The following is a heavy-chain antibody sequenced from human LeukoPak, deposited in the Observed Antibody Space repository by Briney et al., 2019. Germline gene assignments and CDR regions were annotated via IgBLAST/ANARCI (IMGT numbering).Heavy chain of an antibody. J-gene: IGHJ4*02. CDR3: ARPLRGAAAGPDFDY. Sequence: SETLSLTCTVSGGPISSSSYYWGGIRQPPGKGLEWIGSIYYSGSTYYNPSLKSRVTISVDTSKNQFSLKLSSVTAADTAVYYCARPLRGAAAGPDFDYWGQGTLVTVSS. V-gene: IGHV4-39*01. D-gene: IGHD6-13*01. CDR2: IYYSGST. CDR1: GGPISSSSYY.